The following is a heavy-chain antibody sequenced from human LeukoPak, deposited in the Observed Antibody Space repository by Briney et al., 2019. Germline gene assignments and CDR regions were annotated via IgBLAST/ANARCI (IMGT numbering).Heavy chain of an antibody. J-gene: IGHJ4*02. CDR3: ASILGLQGTAAGTVSDY. V-gene: IGHV3-30*04. CDR1: GFTFSSYA. Sequence: GRSLRLSCAASGFTFSSYAMHWVRQAPGKGLEGVAVISYDGSNKYYADSVKGRFTISRDNSKNTLYLQMNSLRAEDTAVYYCASILGLQGTAAGTVSDYWGQGTLVTVSS. CDR2: ISYDGSNK. D-gene: IGHD6-13*01.